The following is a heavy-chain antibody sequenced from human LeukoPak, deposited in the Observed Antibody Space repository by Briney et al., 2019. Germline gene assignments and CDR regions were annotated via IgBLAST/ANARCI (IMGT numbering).Heavy chain of an antibody. D-gene: IGHD2-15*01. Sequence: ASVKVSCKASGYTFTNFEINWVRQVAGQGLEWMGWMRPNSGETVNVQKFQGRVTMTRDISTSTAYMELTGLRSDDTAVYFSARGYCSGGGCYTAEYLPHWGQGTLVTVSS. V-gene: IGHV1-8*02. CDR3: ARGYCSGGGCYTAEYLPH. CDR2: MRPNSGET. J-gene: IGHJ1*01. CDR1: GYTFTNFE.